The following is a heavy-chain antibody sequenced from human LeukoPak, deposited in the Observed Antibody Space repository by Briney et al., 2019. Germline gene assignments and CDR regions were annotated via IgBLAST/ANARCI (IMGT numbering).Heavy chain of an antibody. D-gene: IGHD2-15*01. Sequence: PSETLSLTCTVSGGSISSHYWSWIRQPPGEGLEWIGYIYYSGSTNYNPSLKSRVTISVDTSKNQFSLKLSSVTAADTAVYYCARVLLPLDWFDPWGQGTLVTVSS. CDR2: IYYSGST. J-gene: IGHJ5*02. CDR1: GGSISSHY. V-gene: IGHV4-59*11. CDR3: ARVLLPLDWFDP.